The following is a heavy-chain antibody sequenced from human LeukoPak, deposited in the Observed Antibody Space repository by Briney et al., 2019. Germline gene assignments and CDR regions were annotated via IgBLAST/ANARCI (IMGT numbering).Heavy chain of an antibody. CDR1: GGTFSSYA. V-gene: IGHV1-69*04. CDR3: ARAQTGRYSGSYSSLPDS. CDR2: IIPILGIA. D-gene: IGHD1-26*01. Sequence: SVKVPCKASGGTFSSYAISWVRQAPGQGLEWMGRIIPILGIANYAQKFQGRVTITADKSTSTAYMELSSLRSEDTAVYYCARAQTGRYSGSYSSLPDSWGQGTMVTVSS. J-gene: IGHJ3*01.